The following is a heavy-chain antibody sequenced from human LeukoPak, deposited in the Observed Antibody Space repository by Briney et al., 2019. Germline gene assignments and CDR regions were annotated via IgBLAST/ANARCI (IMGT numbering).Heavy chain of an antibody. CDR1: GFTFSSYW. CDR3: ARVRGTYGFALDY. D-gene: IGHD3-16*02. J-gene: IGHJ4*02. V-gene: IGHV3-7*01. Sequence: GGSLRLSCAASGFTFSSYWMHWVRQAPGKGLEWVAYIKKDGSEKYYVDSVTGRFTISRDDAKNSLSLQMNSLRADDTAVYYCARVRGTYGFALDYWGQGTLVTVSS. CDR2: IKKDGSEK.